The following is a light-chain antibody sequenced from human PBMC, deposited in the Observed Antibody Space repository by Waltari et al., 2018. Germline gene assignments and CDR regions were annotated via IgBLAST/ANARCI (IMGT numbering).Light chain of an antibody. J-gene: IGLJ3*02. Sequence: SYELTQPPSVSVSPGQTARITCSGDALPKQYAYWYQQKPGQAPVLVINKDSEEPSGIPARFSGSSSGTTVTLTISGVQAEDEADYYCQSADSSGTWVFGGGTKLTVL. CDR1: ALPKQY. CDR3: QSADSSGTWV. CDR2: KDS. V-gene: IGLV3-25*03.